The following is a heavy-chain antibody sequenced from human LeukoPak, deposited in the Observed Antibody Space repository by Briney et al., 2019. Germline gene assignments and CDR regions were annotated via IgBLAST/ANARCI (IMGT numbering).Heavy chain of an antibody. CDR3: ARDSPGYLAYDS. J-gene: IGHJ4*02. CDR2: IIGSGGST. D-gene: IGHD1-1*01. V-gene: IGHV3-23*01. CDR1: GFTFSSYA. Sequence: PGGSLRLSCGASGFTFSSYAMSWVRQAPGKGVEWVSAIIGSGGSTYYADSVKGRFTISRDNSKNTLYLQMNSLRAEDTAVYYCARDSPGYLAYDSWGQGTLVTVSS.